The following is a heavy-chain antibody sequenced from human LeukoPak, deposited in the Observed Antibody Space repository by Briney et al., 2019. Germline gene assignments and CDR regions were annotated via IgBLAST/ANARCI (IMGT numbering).Heavy chain of an antibody. J-gene: IGHJ6*03. CDR3: ARGLGYCSSTSCYTGYYYYYMDV. V-gene: IGHV4-34*01. CDR2: INHSGST. Sequence: PSETLSLTCAVYGGSFSGYYWSWIRQPPGKGLEWIGEINHSGSTNYNPSLKSRVTISVDTSKNQFSLKLSSVTAADTAVYYCARGLGYCSSTSCYTGYYYYYMDVWGKGTPVTVSS. D-gene: IGHD2-2*02. CDR1: GGSFSGYY.